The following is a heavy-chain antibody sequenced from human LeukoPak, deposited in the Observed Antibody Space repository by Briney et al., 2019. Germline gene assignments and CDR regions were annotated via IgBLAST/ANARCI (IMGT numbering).Heavy chain of an antibody. D-gene: IGHD1-26*01. CDR3: DRGVGDYYYGMDV. J-gene: IGHJ6*02. CDR2: IYHSGST. CDR1: GGSISSGGYS. Sequence: PSETLSLTCAASGGSISSGGYSWSWIRQPPGKGLEWIGYIYHSGSTYYNPSLKSRVTISVDRSKNQFSRKLSSVTAADTAVYYCDRGVGDYYYGMDVWGQGTTVTVSS. V-gene: IGHV4-30-2*01.